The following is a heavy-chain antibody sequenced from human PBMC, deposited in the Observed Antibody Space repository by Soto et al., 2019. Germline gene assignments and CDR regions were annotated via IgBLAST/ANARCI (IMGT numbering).Heavy chain of an antibody. J-gene: IGHJ6*02. V-gene: IGHV3-30-3*01. CDR3: ARGNMDV. Sequence: GGSLRLSCAASGFTFNLFTFHWVRQAPGRGLEWVAVVSHVGDNKFYADSVKGRFTISRDNSKNTLYLQMNSLRVDDTALYYCARGNMDVWGQGTTVTVSS. CDR1: GFTFNLFT. CDR2: VSHVGDNK.